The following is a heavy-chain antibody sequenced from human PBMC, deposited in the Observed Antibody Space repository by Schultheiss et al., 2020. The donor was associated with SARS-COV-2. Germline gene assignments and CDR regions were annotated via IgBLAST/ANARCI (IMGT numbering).Heavy chain of an antibody. J-gene: IGHJ6*02. D-gene: IGHD3-3*01. CDR3: ARGGLTHSDVWSAYIPDYALDV. CDR2: INPNSGGT. CDR1: GYTFTGYY. V-gene: IGHV1-2*02. Sequence: ASVKVSCKASGYTFTGYYMHWVRQAPGQGLEWMGWINPNSGGTNYAQKFQGRVTMTTDTSTSTAYMELRSLRSDDTAVYYCARGGLTHSDVWSAYIPDYALDVWGQGTTVTVSS.